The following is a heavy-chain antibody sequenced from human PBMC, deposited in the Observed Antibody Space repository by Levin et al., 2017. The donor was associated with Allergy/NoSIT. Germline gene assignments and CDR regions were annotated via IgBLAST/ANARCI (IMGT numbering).Heavy chain of an antibody. D-gene: IGHD5-18*01. V-gene: IGHV3-30-3*01. CDR1: GFTFSSYA. J-gene: IGHJ4*02. CDR2: ISYDGSNK. CDR3: ARMVVDTATVIDY. Sequence: PGGSLRLSCAASGFTFSSYAMHWVRQAPGKGLEWVAVISYDGSNKYYADSVKGRFTISRDNSKNTLYLQMNSLRAEDTAVYYCARMVVDTATVIDYWGQGTLVTVSS.